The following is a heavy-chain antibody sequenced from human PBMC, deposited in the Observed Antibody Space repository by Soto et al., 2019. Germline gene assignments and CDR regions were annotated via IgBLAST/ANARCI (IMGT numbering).Heavy chain of an antibody. CDR3: AREDSIIIPAVSDF. V-gene: IGHV3-21*01. CDR2: ISKSDYT. Sequence: GGSLRLSCTVSGFASNNYGINWVRQAPGKGLEWVSSISKSDYTYYSDSVKGRFTISRDSAKNSVSLQMNTLRVEDTAVYYCAREDSIIIPAVSDFWGQGTLVTVSS. D-gene: IGHD2-2*01. J-gene: IGHJ4*02. CDR1: GFASNNYG.